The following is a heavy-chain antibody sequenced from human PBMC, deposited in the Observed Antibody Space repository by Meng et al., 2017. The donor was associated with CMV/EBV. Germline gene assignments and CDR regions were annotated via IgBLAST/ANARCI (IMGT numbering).Heavy chain of an antibody. Sequence: SGPTLVKPTQTLTLTCTFSGFSLSTSGMRVSWIRQPPGKALEWLARIDWDDDKYCSTSLKTRLTISKATSKNQVVLTMTNMDPVDTATYYCAKAPATSDIAARHFDYWGQGTLVTVSS. J-gene: IGHJ4*02. CDR2: IDWDDDK. D-gene: IGHD6-6*01. CDR1: GFSLSTSGMR. V-gene: IGHV2-70*04. CDR3: AKAPATSDIAARHFDY.